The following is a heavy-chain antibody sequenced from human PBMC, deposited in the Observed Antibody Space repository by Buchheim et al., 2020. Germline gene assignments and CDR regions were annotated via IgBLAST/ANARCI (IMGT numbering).Heavy chain of an antibody. D-gene: IGHD6-13*01. CDR3: ASPSIAAAGVYFQH. J-gene: IGHJ1*01. Sequence: QVQLVESGGGVVQPGRSLRLSCAASGFTFSSYAMHWVRQAPGKGLEWVAVISYDGSNKYYADSVKGRFTISRDNSKNTLYLQMNSLGAKDTALYYCASPSIAAAGVYFQHWGQGTL. CDR1: GFTFSSYA. V-gene: IGHV3-30*04. CDR2: ISYDGSNK.